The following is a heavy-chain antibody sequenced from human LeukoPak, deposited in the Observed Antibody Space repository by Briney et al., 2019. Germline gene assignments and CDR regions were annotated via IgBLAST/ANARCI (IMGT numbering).Heavy chain of an antibody. CDR3: AAENGNFWIGYHYFED. D-gene: IGHD3-3*01. Sequence: PSETLSLSCTVSGGSIGSSSYYWGWIRQSPGKDLEWIGTIYFDGNTFYNPSLRSRVTISVDMSKSQFSLKLSSVTAADTAIYYCAAENGNFWIGYHYFEDWGQGTLVSVS. J-gene: IGHJ4*02. CDR1: GGSIGSSSYY. CDR2: IYFDGNT. V-gene: IGHV4-39*01.